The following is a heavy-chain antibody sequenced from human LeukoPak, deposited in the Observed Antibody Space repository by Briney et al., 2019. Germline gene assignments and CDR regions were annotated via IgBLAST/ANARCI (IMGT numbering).Heavy chain of an antibody. D-gene: IGHD2-2*01. CDR2: IYTSRST. CDR1: GGSISSGSYY. V-gene: IGHV4-61*02. J-gene: IGHJ5*02. Sequence: SETLSLTCTVSGGSISSGSYYWGSIRQPAGKGLEWIGRIYTSRSTNYNPSLKSRVTISVDTSKNQFSLKLSSVTAADTAVYYCARSPYCSSTSCNLNWFDPWGQGTLVTVSS. CDR3: ARSPYCSSTSCNLNWFDP.